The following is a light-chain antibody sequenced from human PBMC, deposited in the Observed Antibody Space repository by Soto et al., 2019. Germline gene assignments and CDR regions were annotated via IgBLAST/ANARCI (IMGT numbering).Light chain of an antibody. V-gene: IGLV2-14*01. J-gene: IGLJ1*01. Sequence: QSALTQPAFVSGSPGQSITISCTGTSSDVGGYNYVSWYQHPLGKAPKLMISEVSNRPSGVSNRFSGSKSGNTASLTISGLQAEDEADYYCSSYTSTSTRVFGTGTKVTVL. CDR3: SSYTSTSTRV. CDR2: EVS. CDR1: SSDVGGYNY.